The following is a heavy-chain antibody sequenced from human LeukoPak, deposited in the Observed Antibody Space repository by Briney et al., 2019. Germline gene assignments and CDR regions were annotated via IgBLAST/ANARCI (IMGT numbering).Heavy chain of an antibody. V-gene: IGHV1-69*05. CDR3: ATAMVRGVIPYYFDY. J-gene: IGHJ4*02. CDR1: GGTFSSYA. Sequence: SVKVSCKASGGTFSSYAIIWVRQAPGQGLEWMGGIIPIFGTANYAQKFQGRVTITTDESTSTAYMELSSLRSEDTAVYYCATAMVRGVIPYYFDYWGQGTLVTVSS. CDR2: IIPIFGTA. D-gene: IGHD3-10*01.